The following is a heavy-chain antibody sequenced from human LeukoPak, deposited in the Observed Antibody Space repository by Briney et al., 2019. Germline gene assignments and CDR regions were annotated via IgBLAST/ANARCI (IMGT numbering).Heavy chain of an antibody. CDR2: IKQDGSEK. D-gene: IGHD2-15*01. Sequence: PGGSLRLSCAASGFTFSSYWMSWVRQAPGKGLEWVANIKQDGSEKYYVDSVKGRFPISRDNAKNSLYLQMNSLRAKDTAVYYCAKSYCSGGSCYYYYYYMDVWGKGTTVTVSS. CDR3: AKSYCSGGSCYYYYYYMDV. CDR1: GFTFSSYW. V-gene: IGHV3-7*01. J-gene: IGHJ6*03.